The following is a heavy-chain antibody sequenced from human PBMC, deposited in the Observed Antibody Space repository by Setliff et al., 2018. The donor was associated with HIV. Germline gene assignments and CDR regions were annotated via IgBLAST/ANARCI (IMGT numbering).Heavy chain of an antibody. Sequence: SVKVSCKSSGGTFSSWPISWVRQAPGQGLEWMGGIIPMYGTPNYAQKFQGRFTVTADESTTTAYMELSSLTFEDTAVYYCARGQGGWGGATRPHSYYFYYMDVWGSGTTVTVSS. D-gene: IGHD1-26*01. J-gene: IGHJ6*03. CDR3: ARGQGGWGGATRPHSYYFYYMDV. CDR1: GGTFSSWP. V-gene: IGHV1-69*13. CDR2: IIPMYGTP.